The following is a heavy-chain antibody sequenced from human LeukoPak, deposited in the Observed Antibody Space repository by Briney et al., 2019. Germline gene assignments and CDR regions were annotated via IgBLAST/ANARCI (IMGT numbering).Heavy chain of an antibody. CDR3: ARGPKMAIVVVPAARMGAFDI. D-gene: IGHD2-2*01. V-gene: IGHV3-53*01. J-gene: IGHJ3*02. Sequence: GGSLRLSCAASGFTVSSNYMSWVRQAPGKGLEWVSVIYSGGSTYYADFVKGRFTISRDNSKNTLYLQMNSLRAEDTAVYYCARGPKMAIVVVPAARMGAFDIWGQGTMVTVSS. CDR1: GFTVSSNY. CDR2: IYSGGST.